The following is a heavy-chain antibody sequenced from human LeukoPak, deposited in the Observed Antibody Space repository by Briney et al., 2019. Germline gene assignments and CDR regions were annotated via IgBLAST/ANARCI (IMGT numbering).Heavy chain of an antibody. CDR3: ARYYYDSSGYYEDY. J-gene: IGHJ4*02. D-gene: IGHD3-22*01. V-gene: IGHV4-59*01. CDR1: GGSIGSYY. CDR2: IYYSGST. Sequence: SETLSLTCTVSGGSIGSYYWSWIRQPPGKGLEWIGYIYYSGSTNYNPSLKSRVTISVDTSKNQFSLKLSSVTAADTAVYYCARYYYDSSGYYEDYWGQGTLVTVSS.